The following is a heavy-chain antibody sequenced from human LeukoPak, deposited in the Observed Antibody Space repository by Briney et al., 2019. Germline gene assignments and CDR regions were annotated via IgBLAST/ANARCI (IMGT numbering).Heavy chain of an antibody. Sequence: SETLSLTCTVSGSSISSSSYYWGWIRQPPGKGLEWIGSMSYRYSGSTYYNPSLKSRVTISVDTSKNQFSLKLSSVTAADTAVYYCASYGCTSSHCYGFEIWGQGTMVTVSS. J-gene: IGHJ3*02. CDR1: GSSISSSSYY. CDR3: ASYGCTSSHCYGFEI. CDR2: MSYRYSGST. V-gene: IGHV4-39*01. D-gene: IGHD2-2*01.